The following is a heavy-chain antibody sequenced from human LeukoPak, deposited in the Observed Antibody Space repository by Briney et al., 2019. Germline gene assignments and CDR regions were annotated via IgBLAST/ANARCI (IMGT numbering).Heavy chain of an antibody. CDR3: ATAPGTYSYGYYFDY. CDR1: GFSFDDYA. V-gene: IGHV3-9*01. J-gene: IGHJ4*02. D-gene: IGHD5-18*01. Sequence: GGSLRLSCAASGFSFDDYAMHWVRQAPGKGLEWVSGISWNSDNIGYADSVKGRFTISRDNAKNSLYLQMNSLRAEDTALYYCATAPGTYSYGYYFDYWGQGTLVTVSS. CDR2: ISWNSDNI.